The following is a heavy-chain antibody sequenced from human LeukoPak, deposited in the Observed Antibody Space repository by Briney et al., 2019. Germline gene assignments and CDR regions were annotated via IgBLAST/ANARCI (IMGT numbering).Heavy chain of an antibody. CDR3: ARSSQYRGSHKYYFDY. CDR2: INPNSGGT. J-gene: IGHJ4*02. Sequence: GASVKVSCKASGYTFTGYYMHWVRQAPGQGLEWMGWINPNSGGTNYAQKFQGWVTMTRDTSISTAYMELSRLRSDDTAVYYCARSSQYRGSHKYYFDYWGQGTLVTVSS. D-gene: IGHD1-26*01. CDR1: GYTFTGYY. V-gene: IGHV1-2*04.